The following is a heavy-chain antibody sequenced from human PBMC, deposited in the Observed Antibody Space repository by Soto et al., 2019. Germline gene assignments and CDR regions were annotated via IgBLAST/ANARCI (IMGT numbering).Heavy chain of an antibody. CDR1: GFTFDDYT. Sequence: EVQLVESGGVVVQAGGSLRLSCAVSGFTFDDYTIHWVRQAPGKGLEWLSLISWDGDRTSYADSVKGRFTISRDNSKNSLYLQMNSLRTEDTALYYCAKDIAGSGWYSLDYWGQGSLVTVSS. D-gene: IGHD6-19*01. V-gene: IGHV3-43*01. J-gene: IGHJ4*02. CDR3: AKDIAGSGWYSLDY. CDR2: ISWDGDRT.